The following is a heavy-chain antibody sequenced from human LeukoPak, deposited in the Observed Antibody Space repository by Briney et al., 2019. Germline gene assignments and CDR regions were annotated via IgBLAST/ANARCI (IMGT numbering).Heavy chain of an antibody. CDR2: ISAYNGNT. D-gene: IGHD6-13*01. J-gene: IGHJ4*02. Sequence: VASVKVSCKASGYTFTSYGISWVRQAPGQGLEWMGWISAYNGNTNYAQKLQGRVTMTTDTSTSTAYMELRSLRSDDTAVYYCARGLRGRLSSWSEFDYWGQGTLVTVSS. CDR1: GYTFTSYG. V-gene: IGHV1-18*01. CDR3: ARGLRGRLSSWSEFDY.